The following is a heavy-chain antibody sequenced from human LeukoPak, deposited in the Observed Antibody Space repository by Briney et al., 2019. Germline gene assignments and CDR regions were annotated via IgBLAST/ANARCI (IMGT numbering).Heavy chain of an antibody. Sequence: GGSLRLSCAASGFTFNRNAISWVRQAPGKGLEWVSTIGGSGDKTFYADSVKGRFTISRDNSKNTLYLQMNSLRAEDTAVYYCARADVLLWFGESSPGYYFDYWGQGTLVTVSS. CDR3: ARADVLLWFGESSPGYYFDY. D-gene: IGHD3-10*01. CDR2: IGGSGDKT. CDR1: GFTFNRNA. J-gene: IGHJ4*02. V-gene: IGHV3-23*01.